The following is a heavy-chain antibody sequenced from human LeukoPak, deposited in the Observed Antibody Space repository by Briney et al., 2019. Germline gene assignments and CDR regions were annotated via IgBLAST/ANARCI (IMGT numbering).Heavy chain of an antibody. J-gene: IGHJ4*02. CDR1: GFTFSSYA. D-gene: IGHD1-26*01. CDR2: ISGSGGST. Sequence: GGSLRLSCAASGFTFSSYAMSWVRQAPGKGLEWVSAISGSGGSTYYADSVKGRFTISRDNSKNTLYLQMYSLRAEDTAVYYCAKTSRELLQLLDYWGQGTLVTVSS. CDR3: AKTSRELLQLLDY. V-gene: IGHV3-23*01.